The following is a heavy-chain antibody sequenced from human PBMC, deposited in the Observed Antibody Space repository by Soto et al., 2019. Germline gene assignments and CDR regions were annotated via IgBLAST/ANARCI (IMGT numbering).Heavy chain of an antibody. CDR2: IYHSGST. J-gene: IGHJ4*02. CDR3: ASGPIGDYTDGFDY. D-gene: IGHD4-17*01. V-gene: IGHV4-30-2*01. Sequence: QLQLQESGSGLVKPSQTLSLTCAVSGGSISSGGYSWSWIRQPPGKGLEWIGYIYHSGSTYYNPSLKSRVTISVDRSKNQFSLTLSSVTAADPAVYYCASGPIGDYTDGFDYWGQGTLVTVSS. CDR1: GGSISSGGYS.